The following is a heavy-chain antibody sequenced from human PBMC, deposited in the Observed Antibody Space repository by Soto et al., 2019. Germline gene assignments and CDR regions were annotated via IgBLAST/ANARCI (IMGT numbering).Heavy chain of an antibody. CDR3: AKAMTHYYGSGSYREDAFDI. V-gene: IGHV3-30*18. J-gene: IGHJ3*02. CDR2: ISYDGSNK. CDR1: GFTFSSYG. Sequence: QVQLVESGGGVVQPGRSLRLSCAASGFTFSSYGMHWVRQAPGKGLEWVAVISYDGSNKYYADTVKGRFTISIDNSKNTVYLQMNSLRAEDTAVYYCAKAMTHYYGSGSYREDAFDIWGQGTMVTVSS. D-gene: IGHD3-10*01.